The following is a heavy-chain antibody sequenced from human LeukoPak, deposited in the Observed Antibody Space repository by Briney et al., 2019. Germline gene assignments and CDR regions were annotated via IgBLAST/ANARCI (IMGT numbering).Heavy chain of an antibody. V-gene: IGHV4-4*02. J-gene: IGHJ6*02. D-gene: IGHD2-2*01. CDR2: MYLSGTT. CDR3: ARVPRYCSSTSCSDYYYYYGMDV. Sequence: SGTLSLTCTVSGDSINSLDLWSWVRQPPGKGLEWIGEMYLSGTTHSNPSVKSRVTISVDKSKNQFSLKLSSVTAADTAVYYCARVPRYCSSTSCSDYYYYYGMDVWGQGTTVTVSS. CDR1: GDSINSLDL.